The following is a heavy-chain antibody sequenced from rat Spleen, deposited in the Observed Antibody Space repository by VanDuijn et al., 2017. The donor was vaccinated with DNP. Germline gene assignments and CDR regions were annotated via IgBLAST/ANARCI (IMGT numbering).Heavy chain of an antibody. V-gene: IGHV5-46*01. Sequence: EVQLVESGGGLVQPGGSMKLSCAASGFTFCDFPMAWVRQTPTKGLEWFATISTNGGGTYYRDSVRGRFTISRDNAEDTLFLQMNSLRSEDTATYYCTRATGFDYWGQGVMVTVSS. CDR1: GFTFCDFP. D-gene: IGHD4-2*01. CDR2: ISTNGGGT. J-gene: IGHJ2*01. CDR3: TRATGFDY.